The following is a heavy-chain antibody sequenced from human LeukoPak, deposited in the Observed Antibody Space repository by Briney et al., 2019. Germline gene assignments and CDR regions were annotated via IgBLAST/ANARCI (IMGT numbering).Heavy chain of an antibody. CDR1: GYTFTSYA. D-gene: IGHD2-2*01. CDR2: INAGNGNT. Sequence: GASVKVSCKASGYTFTSYAMHWVRQAPGQRLEWMGWINAGNGNTKYSQKFQGRVTITRDTSASTAYMELSSLRSEDTAVYYCAREAGGTSQGTETYYYYYGMDVWGQGTTVTVSS. CDR3: AREAGGTSQGTETYYYYYGMDV. J-gene: IGHJ6*02. V-gene: IGHV1-3*01.